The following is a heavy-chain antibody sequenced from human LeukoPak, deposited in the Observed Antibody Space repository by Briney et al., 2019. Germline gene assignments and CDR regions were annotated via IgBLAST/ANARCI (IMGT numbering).Heavy chain of an antibody. V-gene: IGHV3-7*01. J-gene: IGHJ3*02. CDR1: GFTFSSYW. CDR2: IKQDGSEK. Sequence: GGSLRLSCAASGFTFSSYWMSWVRQAPGKGLEWVANIKQDGSEKYYVDSVKGRFTISRDNAKNSLYLQMNSLRAEDTAVYYCAREASGIWGSYSHAFDIWGQGTMVAVSS. CDR3: AREASGIWGSYSHAFDI. D-gene: IGHD3-16*01.